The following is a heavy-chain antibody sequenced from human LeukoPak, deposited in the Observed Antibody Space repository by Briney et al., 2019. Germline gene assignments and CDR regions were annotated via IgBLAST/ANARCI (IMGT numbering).Heavy chain of an antibody. D-gene: IGHD3-9*01. CDR1: GYSFSSYW. V-gene: IGHV5-51*01. Sequence: GESLKISCKGSGYSFSSYWIAWVRQMPGKGLEWMGIIYPGDSDTRYSPSFQGQVTVSADRSISTAYLQWSSLKASDTAMYYCARTQSRYFDDYWGQGTLVTVSS. CDR2: IYPGDSDT. CDR3: ARTQSRYFDDY. J-gene: IGHJ4*02.